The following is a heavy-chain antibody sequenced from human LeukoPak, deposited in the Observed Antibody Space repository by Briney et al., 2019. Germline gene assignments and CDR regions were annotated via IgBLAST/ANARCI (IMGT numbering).Heavy chain of an antibody. CDR1: GFTFSRSW. CDR2: TNEDGSEK. V-gene: IGHV3-7*04. Sequence: GGSLRLSCAASGFTFSRSWIGWVRQAPGKGPEWVASTNEDGSEKYYVDSVRGRFTISRDNAKNSLYLQMYSLKAEDTAVYYCARDRLYSAFDIWGQGTMVTVSS. D-gene: IGHD2-15*01. J-gene: IGHJ3*02. CDR3: ARDRLYSAFDI.